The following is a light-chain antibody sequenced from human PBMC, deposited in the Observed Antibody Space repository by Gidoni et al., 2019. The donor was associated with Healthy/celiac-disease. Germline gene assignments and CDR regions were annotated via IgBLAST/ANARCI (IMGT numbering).Light chain of an antibody. V-gene: IGKV1-8*01. J-gene: IGKJ1*01. CDR2: AAS. Sequence: AIRITQSPSSLSASTGDRVTITCRASQGISSYLAWSQQKPGKAPKLLIYAASTLQSGVPSRFSGSGSGTDFTLTISCLQSEDFATYYCQQYYSYPWTFXQXTKVEIK. CDR3: QQYYSYPWT. CDR1: QGISSY.